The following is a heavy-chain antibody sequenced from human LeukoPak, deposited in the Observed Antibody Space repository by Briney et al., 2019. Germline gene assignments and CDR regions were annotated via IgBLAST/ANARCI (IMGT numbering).Heavy chain of an antibody. CDR1: GFTFSGSA. Sequence: GGSLRLSCAASGFTFSGSALHWVRQASGKGLEWVGRIRSTANGYATAYAASVKGRFTISRDNSKNTAYLQMDSLKTEDTAVYYCTGNYYGSGSYADFDYWGQGTLVTVSS. V-gene: IGHV3-73*01. CDR2: IRSTANGYAT. D-gene: IGHD3-10*01. J-gene: IGHJ4*02. CDR3: TGNYYGSGSYADFDY.